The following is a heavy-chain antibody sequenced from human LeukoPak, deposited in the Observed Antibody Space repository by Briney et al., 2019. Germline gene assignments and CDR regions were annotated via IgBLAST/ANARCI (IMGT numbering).Heavy chain of an antibody. J-gene: IGHJ4*02. CDR1: GDSVSSNSAA. CDR2: TYYRSKWYN. Sequence: SQTLSLTCAISGDSVSSNSAAWNWIRQSPSRGLEWLGRTYYRSKWYNDYAVSVKSRITINPDTSKNQFSLQLNSVTPEDTAVYYCARGSYSSGWYTDLPMYYFDYWGQGTLVTVSS. D-gene: IGHD6-19*01. CDR3: ARGSYSSGWYTDLPMYYFDY. V-gene: IGHV6-1*01.